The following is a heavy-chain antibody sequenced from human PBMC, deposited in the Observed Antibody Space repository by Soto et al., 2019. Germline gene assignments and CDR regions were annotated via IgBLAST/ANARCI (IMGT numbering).Heavy chain of an antibody. J-gene: IGHJ4*02. Sequence: SETLSLTCTVSGGSISDFYWSWIRQPPGKGLEWIGYIYYSGSANYNPSLKSRVTISVDTSKNQFSLNLRSMSPADTAVYYCARVGGLAARTFDYWGPGTLVTVSS. CDR3: ARVGGLAARTFDY. D-gene: IGHD6-6*01. CDR2: IYYSGSA. CDR1: GGSISDFY. V-gene: IGHV4-59*01.